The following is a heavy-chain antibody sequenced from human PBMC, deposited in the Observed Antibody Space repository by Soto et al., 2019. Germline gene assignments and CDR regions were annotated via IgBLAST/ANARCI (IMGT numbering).Heavy chain of an antibody. CDR2: INPSGGST. D-gene: IGHD2-15*01. J-gene: IGHJ4*02. CDR1: GYTFTSYF. Sequence: QLLQSGAEVKKPGASVKVSCKASGYTFTSYFMHWVRQAPGQGPEWMGIINPSGGSTSYAQKFQGRVTLTSDTSTTTVYMELSSLRSDDTAVYYRARGQFLGYCSGVSCAYRSYFDYWGQGTQVTVSS. V-gene: IGHV1-46*01. CDR3: ARGQFLGYCSGVSCAYRSYFDY.